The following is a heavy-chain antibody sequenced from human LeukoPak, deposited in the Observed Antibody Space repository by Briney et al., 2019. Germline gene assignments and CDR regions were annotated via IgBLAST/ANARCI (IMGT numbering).Heavy chain of an antibody. D-gene: IGHD1-1*01. CDR3: ARGTSWFDP. CDR1: GGSISSSNYY. J-gene: IGHJ5*02. CDR2: IHYSETT. Sequence: SETLSLTCTVSGGSISSSNYYWGWIRQPPGKGLEWIASIHYSETTYYNPSLKSRVTISVDTSKNHFSLKLSSVTAADTAVYYCARGTSWFDPWGQGTLVTVSS. V-gene: IGHV4-39*02.